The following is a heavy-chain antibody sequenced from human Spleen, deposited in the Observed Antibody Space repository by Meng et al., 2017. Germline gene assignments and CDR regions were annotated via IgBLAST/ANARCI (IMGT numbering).Heavy chain of an antibody. D-gene: IGHD6-19*01. CDR1: GYSISSGFY. V-gene: IGHV4-38-2*02. CDR3: AREEQWLVH. J-gene: IGHJ4*02. CDR2: IYHSGST. Sequence: SETLSLTCNVSGYSISSGFYWDWIRQPPGKGLEWIGSIYHSGSTYYNPSLKSRVTISVDTSKNQFSLKLSSVTAADTAVYYCAREEQWLVHWGQGTLVTVSS.